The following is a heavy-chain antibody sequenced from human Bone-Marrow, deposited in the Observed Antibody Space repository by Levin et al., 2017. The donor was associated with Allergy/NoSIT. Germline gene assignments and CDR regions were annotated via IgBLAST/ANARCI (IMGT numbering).Heavy chain of an antibody. Sequence: SYISGSSGTIYYADSVKGRFTIPRDNAKKSLSLQMNTLRDEDTAVYYCARDRDDYGDPDGAFDIWGQGTMVTVS. D-gene: IGHD4-17*01. V-gene: IGHV3-48*02. CDR3: ARDRDDYGDPDGAFDI. J-gene: IGHJ3*02. CDR2: ISGSSGTI.